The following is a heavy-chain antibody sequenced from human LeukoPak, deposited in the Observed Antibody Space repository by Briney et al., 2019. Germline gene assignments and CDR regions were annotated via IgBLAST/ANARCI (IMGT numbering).Heavy chain of an antibody. CDR2: IKQDGSEK. Sequence: PGGSLSLSCAASGFTFSSYWMSWVRQAPGRGLEWVANIKQDGSEKSFVDAVKGRFSISRDNAKNSLYLQMNSLRAEDTAVYYCARLRGYYDTSGPMFDYWGQGTLVTVSS. D-gene: IGHD3-22*01. J-gene: IGHJ4*02. V-gene: IGHV3-7*01. CDR1: GFTFSSYW. CDR3: ARLRGYYDTSGPMFDY.